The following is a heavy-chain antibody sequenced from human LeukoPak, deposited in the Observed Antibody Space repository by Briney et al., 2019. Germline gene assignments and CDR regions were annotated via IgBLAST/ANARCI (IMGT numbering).Heavy chain of an antibody. D-gene: IGHD1-26*01. CDR1: RYTFINYA. J-gene: IGHJ3*02. Sequence: SSVKVSCKASRYTFINYAISWVGQAPGQGREGMGWMGKYKGSTNYAQEFQGRVTMTTATSTSTGYMELRNLRSDATAVYFCVRQWDNTRMTFDIWGQGTMVTVSS. CDR2: MGKYKGST. CDR3: VRQWDNTRMTFDI. V-gene: IGHV1-18*01.